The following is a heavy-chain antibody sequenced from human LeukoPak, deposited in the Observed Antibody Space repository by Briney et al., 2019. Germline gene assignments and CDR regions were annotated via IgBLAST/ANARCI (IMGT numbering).Heavy chain of an antibody. Sequence: NPSETLSLTCTVSGSSISKYYWTCIRQPAGKGLEWIGRTYTSGGTNYNPSLKTRVTMSVDTSKNQVSLKLSSVTAADTAMYYCARGPYCYDSSGYYIPYYGMDVWGQGTRVTVST. J-gene: IGHJ6*01. D-gene: IGHD3-22*01. CDR1: GSSISKYY. V-gene: IGHV4-4*07. CDR3: ARGPYCYDSSGYYIPYYGMDV. CDR2: TYTSGGT.